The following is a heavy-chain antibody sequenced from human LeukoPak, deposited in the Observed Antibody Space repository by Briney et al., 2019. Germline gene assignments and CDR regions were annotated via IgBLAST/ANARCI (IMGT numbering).Heavy chain of an antibody. Sequence: GGSLRHSCAASGFTFSSYGMHWVRQAPGKGLEGVAVISYGGSNKYYADSVKGRFTISRDNSKNTLYLQMNSLRAEDTAVYYCATYYYGSGSYYRFDYWGQGTLVTVSS. CDR2: ISYGGSNK. CDR3: ATYYYGSGSYYRFDY. J-gene: IGHJ4*02. V-gene: IGHV3-30*03. CDR1: GFTFSSYG. D-gene: IGHD3-10*01.